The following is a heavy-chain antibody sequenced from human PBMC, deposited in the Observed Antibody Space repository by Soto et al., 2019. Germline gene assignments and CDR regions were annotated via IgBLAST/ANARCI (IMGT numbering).Heavy chain of an antibody. Sequence: ASVKVSCKASGVTFSSETLGWVRQAPGQGLEWVGGIIPLFGTASYAQKFQGRVTITADESTSTVYMELSSLRSDDTAVYFCATELGENPASPFDAWGQGTLVTVSS. D-gene: IGHD3-10*01. V-gene: IGHV1-69*13. CDR2: IIPLFGTA. CDR1: GVTFSSET. CDR3: ATELGENPASPFDA. J-gene: IGHJ4*02.